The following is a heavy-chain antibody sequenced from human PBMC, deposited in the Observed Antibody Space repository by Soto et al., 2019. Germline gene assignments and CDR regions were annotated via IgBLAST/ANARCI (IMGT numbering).Heavy chain of an antibody. Sequence: SETLSLTCTVSGYSISSGYYWSWIRQTPGKGLEWIGSISHSGTSFYNPSLRSRVTISMDTSNNHFSLKLNSLTATDTAVYYCANPLSPLSIAARAFDIWGQGTMVTVSS. J-gene: IGHJ3*02. V-gene: IGHV4-38-2*02. CDR2: ISHSGTS. CDR3: ANPLSPLSIAARAFDI. D-gene: IGHD6-6*01. CDR1: GYSISSGYY.